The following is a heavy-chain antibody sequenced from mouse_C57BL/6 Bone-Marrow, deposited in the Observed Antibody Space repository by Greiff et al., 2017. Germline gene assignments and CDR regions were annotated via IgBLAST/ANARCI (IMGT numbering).Heavy chain of an antibody. CDR1: GFTFSSYG. CDR3: ARRYYGSSYPDGYFDV. V-gene: IGHV5-6*01. Sequence: EVQLVESGGDLVKPGGSLKLSCAASGFTFSSYGMSWVRQTPDKRLEWVATISSGGSYTYYPDSVKGRFTISRDNAKNTLYLQMSSLKSEDTAMYYCARRYYGSSYPDGYFDVWGTGTTVTVSS. CDR2: ISSGGSYT. J-gene: IGHJ1*03. D-gene: IGHD1-1*01.